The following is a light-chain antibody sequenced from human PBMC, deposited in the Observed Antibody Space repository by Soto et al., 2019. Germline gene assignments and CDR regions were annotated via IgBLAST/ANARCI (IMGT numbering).Light chain of an antibody. Sequence: QTGAYSAAQGHSIIISCPGASRYVAASEFVSWHQQQPGKAPKLVIEEXSIRPSCISYRFSGSKSGNTASLTISGLQAEDEADYYCSSYTSSSTQVFGTGTKVTVL. CDR2: EXS. CDR3: SSYTSSSTQV. J-gene: IGLJ1*01. CDR1: SRYVAASEF. V-gene: IGLV2-14*01.